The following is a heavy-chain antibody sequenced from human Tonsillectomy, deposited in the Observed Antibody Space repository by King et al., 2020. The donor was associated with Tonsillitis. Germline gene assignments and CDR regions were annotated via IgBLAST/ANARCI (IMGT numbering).Heavy chain of an antibody. Sequence: HVQLVESGGGVVQPGRSLRLSCAASGFTFSSYVMHWVRQAPGKGLEGVAVISYDGSNKYYADSVKGRFTNSRENSKNTLYLQMNSLRAEDTAVYYWAKDSYCSSTSCYNNWFDPWGQGTLVTVSS. V-gene: IGHV3-30*18. J-gene: IGHJ5*02. CDR1: GFTFSSYV. CDR3: AKDSYCSSTSCYNNWFDP. CDR2: ISYDGSNK. D-gene: IGHD2-2*02.